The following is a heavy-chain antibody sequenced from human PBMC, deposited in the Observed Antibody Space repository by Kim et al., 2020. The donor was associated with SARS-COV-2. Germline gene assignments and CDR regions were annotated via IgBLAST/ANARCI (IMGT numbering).Heavy chain of an antibody. CDR2: GGST. CDR3: ANILDIVVVPAA. Sequence: GGSTYYADSVKGRFTISRDNSKNTLYLQMNSLRAEDTAVYYCANILDIVVVPAAWGQGTLVTVSS. J-gene: IGHJ5*02. V-gene: IGHV3-23*01. D-gene: IGHD2-2*03.